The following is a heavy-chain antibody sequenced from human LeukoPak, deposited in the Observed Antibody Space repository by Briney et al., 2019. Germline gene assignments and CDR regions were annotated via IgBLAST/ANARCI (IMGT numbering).Heavy chain of an antibody. CDR3: ARLLNSGSYLDN. D-gene: IGHD1-26*01. CDR1: GFTFSDYG. CDR2: ISSDGSST. V-gene: IGHV3-74*01. J-gene: IGHJ4*02. Sequence: PGGSRRLSCAASGFTFSDYGMHWVRQAQGKGLVWVSRISSDGSSTSNADSVKGRFTISRDNAKNTLYLQMNCLRAEDTAVYYCARLLNSGSYLDNWGQGTLVTVSS.